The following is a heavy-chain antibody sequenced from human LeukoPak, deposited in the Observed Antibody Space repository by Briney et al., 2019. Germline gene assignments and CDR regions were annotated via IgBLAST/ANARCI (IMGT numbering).Heavy chain of an antibody. J-gene: IGHJ4*02. V-gene: IGHV3-7*01. CDR2: MNQDGSEK. D-gene: IGHD5-18*01. Sequence: GGSLRLSCAASGFTFSTYWMSWVRLAPGKGLEWVANMNQDGSEKYYVDSVKGRFTISRDNTKNSLYLQMSSLRAEDTAVYYCARNGFSYSDYWGQGTLVTVSS. CDR3: ARNGFSYSDY. CDR1: GFTFSTYW.